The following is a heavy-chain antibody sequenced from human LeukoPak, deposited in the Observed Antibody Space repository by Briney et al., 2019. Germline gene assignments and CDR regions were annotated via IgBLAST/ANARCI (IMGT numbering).Heavy chain of an antibody. D-gene: IGHD3/OR15-3a*01. V-gene: IGHV7-4-1*02. J-gene: IGHJ6*02. CDR1: GYTFTSYA. Sequence: ASVKVSCKASGYTFTSYAMNWERQAPGQGLEWMGWINTNTGNPTYAQGFTGRFVFSLDTSVSTAYLQISSLKAEDTAVYYCARGGPYDFYYYGMDVWGQGTTVTVSS. CDR3: ARGGPYDFYYYGMDV. CDR2: INTNTGNP.